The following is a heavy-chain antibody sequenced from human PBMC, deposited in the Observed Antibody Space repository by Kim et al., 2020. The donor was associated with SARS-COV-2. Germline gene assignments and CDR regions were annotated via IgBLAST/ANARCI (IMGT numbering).Heavy chain of an antibody. CDR2: IYYSGST. Sequence: SETLSLTCTVSGGSISSSSYYWGWIRQPPGKGLEWIGSIYYSGSTYYNPSLKSRVTISVDTSKNQFSLKLSSVTAADTAVYYCARLSTRAGRSSGWLGPPSHNNWFDPWGQGTLVTVSS. CDR3: ARLSTRAGRSSGWLGPPSHNNWFDP. CDR1: GGSISSSSYY. V-gene: IGHV4-39*01. J-gene: IGHJ5*02. D-gene: IGHD6-19*01.